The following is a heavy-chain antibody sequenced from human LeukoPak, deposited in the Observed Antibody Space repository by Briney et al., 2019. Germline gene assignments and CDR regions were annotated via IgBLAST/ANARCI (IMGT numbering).Heavy chain of an antibody. J-gene: IGHJ4*02. CDR1: GFTFSSYG. Sequence: VGSLRLSCAASGFTFSSYGMSWVRQAPGKGLEWVANIKQDGSEKYYVDSVKGRFTVSRDNAENSLYLQMSSLRAEDTAVYYCARLTQLARGRYWGQGTLVTVSS. D-gene: IGHD6-6*01. CDR2: IKQDGSEK. CDR3: ARLTQLARGRY. V-gene: IGHV3-7*03.